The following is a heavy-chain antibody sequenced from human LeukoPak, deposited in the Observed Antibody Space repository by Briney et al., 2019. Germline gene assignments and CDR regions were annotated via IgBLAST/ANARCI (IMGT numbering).Heavy chain of an antibody. V-gene: IGHV3-23*01. D-gene: IGHD6-19*01. CDR1: GFTFSSYA. Sequence: GGSLRLSCAASGFTFSSYAMSWVRQAPGKGLEWVSAISGSGGSTYYADSVKGRFTTSRDNSKNTLYLQMNSLRAEDTAVYYCANNGRAVAVHYYYYGMDVWGQGTTVTVSS. J-gene: IGHJ6*02. CDR2: ISGSGGST. CDR3: ANNGRAVAVHYYYYGMDV.